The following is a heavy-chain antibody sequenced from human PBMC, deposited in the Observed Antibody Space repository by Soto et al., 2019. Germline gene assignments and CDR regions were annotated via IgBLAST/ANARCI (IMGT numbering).Heavy chain of an antibody. CDR2: IDPSDSYT. J-gene: IGHJ3*02. V-gene: IGHV5-10-1*01. CDR3: ARHITMIVVAGAFDI. Sequence: PGESLKISCKGSGYSVTSYWISWVRQMPGKGLEWMGRIDPSDSYTNYSPSFQGHVTISADKSISTAYLQWSSLKASDTAMYYCARHITMIVVAGAFDIWGQGTMVTVSS. CDR1: GYSVTSYW. D-gene: IGHD3-22*01.